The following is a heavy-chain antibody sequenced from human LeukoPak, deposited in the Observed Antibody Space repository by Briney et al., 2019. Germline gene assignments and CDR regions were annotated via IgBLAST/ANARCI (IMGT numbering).Heavy chain of an antibody. CDR3: AREALIYGDSGVSAFDI. J-gene: IGHJ3*02. CDR2: IYHSGST. CDR1: GGSISSSNW. V-gene: IGHV4-4*02. Sequence: SGTLSLTCAVSGGSISSSNWWSWVRQPPGKGLEWIGEIYHSGSTNYNPSLKSRVTISVDTSKNQFSLKLSSVTAADTAVYYCAREALIYGDSGVSAFDIWGQGTMVTVSS. D-gene: IGHD4-17*01.